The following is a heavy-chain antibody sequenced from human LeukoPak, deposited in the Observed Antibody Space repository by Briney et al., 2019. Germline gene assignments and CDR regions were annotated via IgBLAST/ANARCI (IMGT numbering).Heavy chain of an antibody. D-gene: IGHD2-15*01. CDR3: AKLGRWSSYYFEY. Sequence: GGSLRLSCAASGFTFSLFNWVRQAPGKGLEWVSAISGSGGNTYYADSVKGRFTISRDNSKNTLSLQMNSLRAEDTALYYCAKLGRWSSYYFEYWGQGTLATVSS. J-gene: IGHJ4*02. CDR2: ISGSGGNT. V-gene: IGHV3-23*01. CDR1: GFTFSLF.